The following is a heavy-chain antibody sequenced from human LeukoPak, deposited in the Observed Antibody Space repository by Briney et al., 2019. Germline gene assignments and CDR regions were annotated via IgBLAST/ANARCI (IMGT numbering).Heavy chain of an antibody. CDR2: ISASSTYI. J-gene: IGHJ4*02. Sequence: GGSLRLSCAASGFTFSSYAMHWVRQAPGKGLEWVSSISASSTYIYFPDSVKGRFAVSRDNADNSLFLQMNSLRADDTAVYYCARGRAVAGSYYFDYWGQGTLVTVSS. D-gene: IGHD6-19*01. CDR1: GFTFSSYA. CDR3: ARGRAVAGSYYFDY. V-gene: IGHV3-21*01.